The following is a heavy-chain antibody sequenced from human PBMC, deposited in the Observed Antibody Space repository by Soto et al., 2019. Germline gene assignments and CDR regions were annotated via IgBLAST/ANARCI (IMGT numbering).Heavy chain of an antibody. D-gene: IGHD6-13*01. J-gene: IGHJ4*02. V-gene: IGHV4-39*07. CDR1: GGSISSSSYY. Sequence: SETLSLTCTVSGGSISSSSYYWGWIRQPPGKGLEWIGSIYYSGSTYYNPSLKSRVTISVDTSKNQFSLKVTSVSAADSAVYYCARLTAKGTASTGYYFDYWGQGTLVT. CDR3: ARLTAKGTASTGYYFDY. CDR2: IYYSGST.